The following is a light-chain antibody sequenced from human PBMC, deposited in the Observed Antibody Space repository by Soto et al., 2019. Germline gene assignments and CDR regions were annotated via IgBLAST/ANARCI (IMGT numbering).Light chain of an antibody. Sequence: QSALTQPASVSGSPGQSITISCTGTSSDIGAYNFVYWYQQHPDKAPKLMLYDVNIRPSGASNRFSGSTSGNTASLTISGLQAEDDADYYCTSWTTSTTMIFGGGTKLTVL. V-gene: IGLV2-14*03. CDR3: TSWTTSTTMI. CDR1: SSDIGAYNF. CDR2: DVN. J-gene: IGLJ2*01.